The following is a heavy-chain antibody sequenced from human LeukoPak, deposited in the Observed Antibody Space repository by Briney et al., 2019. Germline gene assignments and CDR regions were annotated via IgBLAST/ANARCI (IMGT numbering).Heavy chain of an antibody. V-gene: IGHV3-64*01. CDR1: GFTFSDYA. CDR3: ARDTCGCGSGWHLYWYFDL. CDR2: TSSNGGSI. D-gene: IGHD6-19*01. Sequence: GGSLRLSCAASGFTFSDYAMHWVRQAPGKELEYVSATSSNGGSIHYANSVKGRFAISRDNSKNTLYLQMDSLRAEDMAVYYCARDTCGCGSGWHLYWYFDLWGRGTLVTASS. J-gene: IGHJ2*01.